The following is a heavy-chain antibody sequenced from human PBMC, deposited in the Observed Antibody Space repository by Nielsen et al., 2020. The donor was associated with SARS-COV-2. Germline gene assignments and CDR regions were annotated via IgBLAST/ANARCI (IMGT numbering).Heavy chain of an antibody. J-gene: IGHJ4*02. CDR3: ARERIDYIDSPGFSFDY. CDR1: GFTFRRYG. V-gene: IGHV3-33*01. CDR2: IWYDGSNR. D-gene: IGHD4-17*01. Sequence: GESLKISCAASGFTFRRYGMHWVRQAPGKGLEWVAVIWYDGSNRYFADYVKGRFTISRDNSNNILYLQMDSLRAEDTAVYYCARERIDYIDSPGFSFDYWGQGTLVTVSS.